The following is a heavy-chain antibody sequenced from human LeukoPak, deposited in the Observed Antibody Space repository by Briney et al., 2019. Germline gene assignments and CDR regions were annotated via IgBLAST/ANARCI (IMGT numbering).Heavy chain of an antibody. D-gene: IGHD5-12*01. CDR2: IDPNSGDT. CDR3: AREGSGFDYYYFDS. V-gene: IGHV1-2*02. Sequence: HGASVKVSCRTSGYIFAGYNMHWVRQAPGQGLEWMGRIDPNSGDTRISQTFQGRVTVTRDTPISTVYMELRGLRSDDTAIYYCAREGSGFDYYYFDSWGQGTLVTVSS. J-gene: IGHJ4*02. CDR1: GYIFAGYN.